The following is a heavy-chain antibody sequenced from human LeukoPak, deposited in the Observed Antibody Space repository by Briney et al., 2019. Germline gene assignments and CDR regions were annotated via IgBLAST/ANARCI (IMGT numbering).Heavy chain of an antibody. D-gene: IGHD2-2*01. CDR1: GYRFSSYW. CDR3: AVNGFCSSSDCFREAGNRYFYYALDV. J-gene: IGHJ6*02. Sequence: GESLKISCKGSGYRFSSYWIAWVRQKPGQGLEWMGSSYPGDADTRYSPSFQGQVTISVDKSNSTANLQWSSLKASDTAMYYCAVNGFCSSSDCFREAGNRYFYYALDVWGQGTTVTVSS. CDR2: SYPGDADT. V-gene: IGHV5-51*01.